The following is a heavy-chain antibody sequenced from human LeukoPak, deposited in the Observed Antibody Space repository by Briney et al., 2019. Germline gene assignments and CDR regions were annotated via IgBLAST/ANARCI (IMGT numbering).Heavy chain of an antibody. Sequence: AGGSLRLSCAASGFAFSTSAMSWVRQAPGKGLEWVSAISGSGGSTYYADSVKGRFTISRDNSKNTLYLQMNSLRAEDTAVYYCAKAPEGRIDYWGQGTLVTVSS. CDR1: GFAFSTSA. CDR3: AKAPEGRIDY. CDR2: ISGSGGST. V-gene: IGHV3-23*01. J-gene: IGHJ4*02.